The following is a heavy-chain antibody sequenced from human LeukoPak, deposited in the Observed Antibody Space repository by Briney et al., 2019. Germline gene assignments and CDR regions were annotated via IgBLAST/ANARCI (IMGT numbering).Heavy chain of an antibody. CDR1: GGSISSYY. CDR3: ARAREVLRYFDWLLSPFDY. D-gene: IGHD3-9*01. J-gene: IGHJ4*02. V-gene: IGHV4-59*12. Sequence: SETLSLTCTVSGGSISSYYWSWIRQPPGKGLEWIGYISYSGRTNYNPSLKSRVTISVDTSKNQFSLKLSSVTAADTAVYYCARAREVLRYFDWLLSPFDYWGQGTLVTVSS. CDR2: ISYSGRT.